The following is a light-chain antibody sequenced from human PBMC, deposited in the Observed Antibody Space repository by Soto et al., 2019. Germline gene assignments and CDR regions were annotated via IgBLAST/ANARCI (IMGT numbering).Light chain of an antibody. Sequence: EIVLTQSPGTLSLSPGEGATLSCRASQSISSNFLAWYQQKRGQAPRLLIHGASNRATGIPDRFSGSGSGTDFTLTITRLEPEDFATYYCQQSYRTPTFGQGTRLEIK. J-gene: IGKJ5*01. CDR1: QSISSNF. V-gene: IGKV3-20*01. CDR3: QQSYRTPT. CDR2: GAS.